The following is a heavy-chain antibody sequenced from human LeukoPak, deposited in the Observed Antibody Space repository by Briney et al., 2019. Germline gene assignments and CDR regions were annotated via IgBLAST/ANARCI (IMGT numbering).Heavy chain of an antibody. V-gene: IGHV4-31*02. Sequence: SETLSLTCTVSGGSISSGGYYWSWIRQHPGTGLEWIGYIYYSGSTYYNPSLKSRLTISVDTSKNQFSLKLSSVTAADTAVYYCARAGSSWYWFDPWGQGTLVTVPS. J-gene: IGHJ5*02. D-gene: IGHD6-13*01. CDR2: IYYSGST. CDR1: GGSISSGGYY. CDR3: ARAGSSWYWFDP.